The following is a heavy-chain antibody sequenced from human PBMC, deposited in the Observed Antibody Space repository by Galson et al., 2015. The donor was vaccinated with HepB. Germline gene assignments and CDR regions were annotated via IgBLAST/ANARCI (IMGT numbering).Heavy chain of an antibody. CDR3: ARDQGDDYVNYYYYHGMDV. J-gene: IGHJ6*02. D-gene: IGHD4-17*01. Sequence: SLRLSCAASGFTVSSNYMSWGRQAPGKGLEWVSVIDSGGRTHYADSVKGRFTISRDNSKNTLYLQVNSLRAEDTAVYYCARDQGDDYVNYYYYHGMDVWGQGTTVTVSS. CDR2: IDSGGRT. CDR1: GFTVSSNY. V-gene: IGHV3-66*02.